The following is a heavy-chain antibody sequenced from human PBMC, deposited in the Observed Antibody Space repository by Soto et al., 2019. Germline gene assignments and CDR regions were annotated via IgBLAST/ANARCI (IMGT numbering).Heavy chain of an antibody. CDR3: ARPPYSASYYYFDQ. J-gene: IGHJ4*02. D-gene: IGHD1-26*01. Sequence: GESLKISCKASGYSFTSYWIGWVRQMPGRGLEWMGIIYPGDSDTIYSPSFQGQVTISADKSISTAYLQWNSLKASDTAMYYCARPPYSASYYYFDQWGQGTPVTVSS. CDR1: GYSFTSYW. CDR2: IYPGDSDT. V-gene: IGHV5-51*01.